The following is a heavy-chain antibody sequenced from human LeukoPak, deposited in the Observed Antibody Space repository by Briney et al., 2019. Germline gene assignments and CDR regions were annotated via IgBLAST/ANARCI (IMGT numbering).Heavy chain of an antibody. V-gene: IGHV1-2*02. CDR3: ARAAGDVVVPAAERYYYYYYYMDV. CDR2: INPNSGGT. J-gene: IGHJ6*03. Sequence: ASVKVPCKASGYTFTGYYMHWVRQAPGQGLEWMGWINPNSGGTNYAQKFQGRVTMTRDTSISTAYMELSRLRSDDTAVYYCARAAGDVVVPAAERYYYYYYYMDVWGKGTTVTVSS. D-gene: IGHD2-2*01. CDR1: GYTFTGYY.